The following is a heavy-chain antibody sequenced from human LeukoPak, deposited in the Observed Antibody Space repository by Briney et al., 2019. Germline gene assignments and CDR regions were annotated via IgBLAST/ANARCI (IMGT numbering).Heavy chain of an antibody. CDR3: AKAFQRGWERDAFAF. V-gene: IGHV3-23*01. CDR1: GFTFSSHE. CDR2: ISGSGYTT. D-gene: IGHD1-26*01. Sequence: GWSLRLSCAASGFTFSSHEMNWVRQAPGKGLEWVSLISGSGYTTNYADSVKRRFTISRDNSKNTLYLQMNSLGADDTAVYYCAKAFQRGWERDAFAFWGQGTLVTVSS. J-gene: IGHJ3*01.